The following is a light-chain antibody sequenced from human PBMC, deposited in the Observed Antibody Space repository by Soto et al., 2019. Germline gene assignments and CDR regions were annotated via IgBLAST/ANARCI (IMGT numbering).Light chain of an antibody. CDR3: QDYYSSWT. V-gene: IGKV1-5*03. J-gene: IGKJ1*01. CDR2: KAS. CDR1: QSISTY. Sequence: DVQMTQSPSSLSASVGDRVTITCRASQSISTYLVWYQQKPGEAPKLLIYKASTLETGVPSRFSGSRSGTEFTLTISSLQPDDFATYFCQDYYSSWTFGQGTKVDIK.